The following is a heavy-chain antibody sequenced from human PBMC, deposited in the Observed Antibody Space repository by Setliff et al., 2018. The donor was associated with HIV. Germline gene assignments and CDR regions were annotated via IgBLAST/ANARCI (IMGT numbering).Heavy chain of an antibody. J-gene: IGHJ4*02. CDR3: APIDPFPHDYSNSSFDY. D-gene: IGHD4-4*01. CDR1: EYTFTNYY. V-gene: IGHV1-46*01. CDR2: MNPSGGST. Sequence: ASVKVSCKASEYTFTNYYIHWVRQGPGQGLEWVGIMNPSGGSTTYAQKFQDRVTMTRDTSTSTGYMELRSLRSEDTAVYYCAPIDPFPHDYSNSSFDYWGQGTLVTVSS.